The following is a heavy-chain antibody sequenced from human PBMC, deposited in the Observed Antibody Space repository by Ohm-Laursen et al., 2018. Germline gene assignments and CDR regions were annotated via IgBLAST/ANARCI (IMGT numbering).Heavy chain of an antibody. J-gene: IGHJ5*02. V-gene: IGHV3-9*01. CDR1: GFNFNSYA. D-gene: IGHD4/OR15-4a*01. CDR2: ISWNSGSI. Sequence: SLRLSCAASGFNFNSYAMHWVRRAPGKGLEWVSGISWNSGSIGYADSVRGRFTISRHNAKNSLYLQMNSLRPEDTAFYYCVKDGIDLTIDLWGQGTLVTVSS. CDR3: VKDGIDLTIDL.